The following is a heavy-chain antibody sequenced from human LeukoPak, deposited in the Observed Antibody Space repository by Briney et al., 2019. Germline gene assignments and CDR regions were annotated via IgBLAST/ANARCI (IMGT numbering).Heavy chain of an antibody. CDR1: GFTFSHHW. D-gene: IGHD1-14*01. V-gene: IGHV3-74*01. CDR2: ISSDKSST. J-gene: IGHJ5*02. Sequence: GGSLRLSCAASGFTFSHHWMHWVRQAPGKGLVWVSHISSDKSSTTYADSVKGRFTISRDNRKNTLYLQMNSLRVEDTAMYYCTRNPDGRNWFDPWGRGTLVTVSS. CDR3: TRNPDGRNWFDP.